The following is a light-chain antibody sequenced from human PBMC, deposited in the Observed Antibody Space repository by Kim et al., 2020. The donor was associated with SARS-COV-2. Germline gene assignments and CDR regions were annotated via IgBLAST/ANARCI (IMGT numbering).Light chain of an antibody. V-gene: IGLV2-8*01. CDR3: SSYAGSNNLL. CDR1: SRDVWGYHY. CDR2: EVN. J-gene: IGLJ2*01. Sequence: GQSVTNSCTGTSRDVWGYHYVSWYQEHPGKAPQLMIYEVNKRPAGVPDRFRGSKSGNTASLTVSGLQAEDEADYYCSSYAGSNNLLFGGGTQLTVL.